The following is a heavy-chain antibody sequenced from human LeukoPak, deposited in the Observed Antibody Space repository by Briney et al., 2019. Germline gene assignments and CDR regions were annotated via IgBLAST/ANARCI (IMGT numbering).Heavy chain of an antibody. D-gene: IGHD6-13*01. V-gene: IGHV3-23*01. CDR3: AKATSPVHSRNWFDS. Sequence: GGSLRLSCAASGFTFSNAWMTWVRQAPGKGLEWVSSISGSGTNTDYADSVKGRFTISRDNSKNTVNVQMNSLRAEDTAVYYCAKATSPVHSRNWFDSWGQGTLVTVSS. CDR1: GFTFSNAW. CDR2: ISGSGTNT. J-gene: IGHJ5*01.